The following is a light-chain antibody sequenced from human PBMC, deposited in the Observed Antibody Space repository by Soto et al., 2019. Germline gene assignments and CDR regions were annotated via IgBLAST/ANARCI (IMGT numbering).Light chain of an antibody. Sequence: QSVLTQPPSVSGAPGQRVTISCTGSSSNIGAGYDVHWYQQLPGTAPKLLIYGNNNRPSGVPDRFSGSKSGTSASLASTGLQADDEADYYCQSYDISLSGSGVFGGGTKLTVL. V-gene: IGLV1-40*01. CDR2: GNN. J-gene: IGLJ3*02. CDR3: QSYDISLSGSGV. CDR1: SSNIGAGYD.